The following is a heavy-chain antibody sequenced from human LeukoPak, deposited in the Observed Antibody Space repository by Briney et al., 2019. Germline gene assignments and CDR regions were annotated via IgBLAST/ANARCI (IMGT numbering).Heavy chain of an antibody. Sequence: SQTLSLTCAISGDSVSSNSAAWNWIRQSPSRGLEWLGRTYYRSKWYNDYAVSVKSRITINPDTSKNQFSLQLNSVTPEDTAVYYCARDPTSGLAAAGTRSFDYWGQGTLVTVSS. D-gene: IGHD6-13*01. CDR2: TYYRSKWYN. V-gene: IGHV6-1*01. CDR1: GDSVSSNSAA. CDR3: ARDPTSGLAAAGTRSFDY. J-gene: IGHJ4*02.